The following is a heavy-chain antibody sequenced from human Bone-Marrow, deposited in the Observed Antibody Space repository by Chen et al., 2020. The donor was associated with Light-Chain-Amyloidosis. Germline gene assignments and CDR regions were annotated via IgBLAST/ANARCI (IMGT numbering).Heavy chain of an antibody. V-gene: IGHV3-23*02. CDR3: AKDISYDDILPGYPADAFDI. CDR1: GFAFSSYA. D-gene: IGHD3-9*01. J-gene: IGHJ3*02. Sequence: EVQLVESGGGLLQRGGSLRLSCAASGFAFSSYAMSWVRQAPGKGLEWVSIIDGGGSRSYYGDSVKGRLTISRDSCKSALCRQMSSLRAEDTAGYYCAKDISYDDILPGYPADAFDIWGQGTMVTVSS. CDR2: IDGGGSRS.